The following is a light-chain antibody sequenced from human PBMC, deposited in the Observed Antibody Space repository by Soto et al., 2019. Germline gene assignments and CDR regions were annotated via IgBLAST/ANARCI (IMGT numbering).Light chain of an antibody. CDR3: SSYTSSSTYV. V-gene: IGLV2-14*01. Sequence: QSVLTQPASVSGSPGQSITISCTGTSRDVGGYNYVSWYQHHPGKTPKLMIYEVSNRPSGVSNRFSGSKSGNTASLTISGLQAEDEAGYYCSSYTSSSTYVFGTATKLTVL. CDR2: EVS. J-gene: IGLJ1*01. CDR1: SRDVGGYNY.